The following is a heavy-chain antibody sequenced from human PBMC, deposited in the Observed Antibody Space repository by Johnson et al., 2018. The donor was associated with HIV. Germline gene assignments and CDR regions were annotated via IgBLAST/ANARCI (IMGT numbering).Heavy chain of an antibody. CDR3: ARELRGGHTDAFDI. Sequence: QEQLVESGGGLVQPGGSLRLSCAASGFTFNDYYMSWIRQAPGKGLEWVSYISSSGSTIYYADSVKGRFTISRDNAKNSLYLQMNSLRAEDTAVYYCARELRGGHTDAFDIWGQGTMVTVSS. CDR2: ISSSGSTI. D-gene: IGHD5-18*01. V-gene: IGHV3-11*04. CDR1: GFTFNDYY. J-gene: IGHJ3*02.